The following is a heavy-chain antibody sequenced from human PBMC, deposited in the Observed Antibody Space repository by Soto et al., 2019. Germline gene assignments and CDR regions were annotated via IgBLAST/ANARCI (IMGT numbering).Heavy chain of an antibody. CDR1: GYTFTSYA. D-gene: IGHD3-16*01. Sequence: ASVKVSCKASGYTFTSYAMHWVRQAPGQRLEWMGWINAGNGNTKYSQKFQGRVTITRDTSASTAYMELSSLRSEDTAVYYCARDEGDPYYYYYYMDVWGKGTTVTVSS. CDR2: INAGNGNT. CDR3: ARDEGDPYYYYYYMDV. J-gene: IGHJ6*03. V-gene: IGHV1-3*01.